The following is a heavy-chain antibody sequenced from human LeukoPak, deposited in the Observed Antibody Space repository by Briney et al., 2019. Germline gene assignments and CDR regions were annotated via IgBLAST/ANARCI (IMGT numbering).Heavy chain of an antibody. V-gene: IGHV1-2*02. J-gene: IGHJ4*02. CDR2: INPNSGGT. CDR3: ARDPGYYDILTGYGLGYYFDY. CDR1: GYTFTSYY. Sequence: ASVKVSCKASGYTFTSYYMHWVRQAPGQGLEWMGWINPNSGGTNYAQKFQGRVTMTRDTSISTAYMELSRLRSDDTAVYYCARDPGYYDILTGYGLGYYFDYWGQGTLVTVSS. D-gene: IGHD3-9*01.